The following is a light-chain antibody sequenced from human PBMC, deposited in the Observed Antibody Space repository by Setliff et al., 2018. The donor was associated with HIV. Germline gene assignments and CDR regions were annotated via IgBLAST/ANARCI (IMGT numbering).Light chain of an antibody. J-gene: IGLJ1*01. CDR3: CSCTTITTYV. CDR1: SSDVGNYNL. Sequence: GSPGQSITISCSGTSSDVGNYNLVSWYQQPPGKAPKLMVYEVTKRPLGVSTRFSGSKSGNTASLTISGLLAEDEADYYCCSCTTITTYVFGPGTNVTVL. CDR2: EVT. V-gene: IGLV2-14*02.